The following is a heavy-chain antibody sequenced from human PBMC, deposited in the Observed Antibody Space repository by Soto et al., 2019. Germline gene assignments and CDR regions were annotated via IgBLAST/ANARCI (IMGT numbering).Heavy chain of an antibody. CDR1: GFTFSSYA. V-gene: IGHV3-23*01. CDR3: AKDEYCSGGSCYSHGYYYYMDV. J-gene: IGHJ6*03. Sequence: EVQLLESGGGLVQPGGSLRLSCAASGFTFSSYAMSWVRQAPGKGLEWVSSISGSGGSTYYADSVKGRFTIPRDNSKNTLYLQMNSLSAEDTAVYYCAKDEYCSGGSCYSHGYYYYMDVWGKGTTVTVSS. D-gene: IGHD2-15*01. CDR2: ISGSGGST.